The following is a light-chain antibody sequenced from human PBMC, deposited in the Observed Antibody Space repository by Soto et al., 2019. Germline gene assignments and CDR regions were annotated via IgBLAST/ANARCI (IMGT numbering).Light chain of an antibody. CDR1: QSITTW. CDR2: DVS. J-gene: IGKJ1*01. V-gene: IGKV1-5*01. Sequence: DIQMTQPPSTVSAYVGDSVTITCRASQSITTWLAWYQQRPGKAPKLLIYDVSSLQSGVPSRFSGSGSGTEFTLTISSLQPDDFATYYCQQYHSYWTFGQGTKVDI. CDR3: QQYHSYWT.